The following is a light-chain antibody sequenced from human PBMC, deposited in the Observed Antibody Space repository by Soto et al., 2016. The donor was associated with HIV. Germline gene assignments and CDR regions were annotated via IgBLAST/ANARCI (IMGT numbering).Light chain of an antibody. J-gene: IGKJ2*01. CDR2: KAS. V-gene: IGKV1-5*03. Sequence: DIQMTQSPSTLSASVGDRVTITCRASQSISSWLAWYQQRPGKAPKLLIYKASSLESGVPSRFSGSGSGTEFTLTISSLQPDDFATYYCQQYNSYPYTFGQGTKLEIK. CDR3: QQYNSYPYT. CDR1: QSISSW.